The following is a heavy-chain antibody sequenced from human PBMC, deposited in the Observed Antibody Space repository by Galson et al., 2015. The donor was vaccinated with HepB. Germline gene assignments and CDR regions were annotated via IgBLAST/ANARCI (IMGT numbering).Heavy chain of an antibody. CDR3: VTRIAGTPLIDY. V-gene: IGHV3-23*01. CDR1: GFTFSSYA. CDR2: ISGSGGST. J-gene: IGHJ4*02. D-gene: IGHD6-13*01. Sequence: SLRLSCAASGFTFSSYAMSWVRQAPGKGLEWVSAISGSGGSTYYADSVKGRFTVSRDNAKKSLFLQMESLGAEDTAVYYCVTRIAGTPLIDYWGQGTLVTVSS.